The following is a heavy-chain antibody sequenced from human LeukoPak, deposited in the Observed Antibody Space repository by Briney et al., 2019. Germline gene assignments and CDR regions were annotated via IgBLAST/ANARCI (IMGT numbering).Heavy chain of an antibody. V-gene: IGHV3-21*01. J-gene: IGHJ4*02. CDR2: ISSSSSYI. Sequence: PGGSLRLSCAASGFTFSSYSMNWVRQAPVKGLEWVSSISSSSSYIYYADSVKGRFTISRDNAENSLYLQMNSLRAEDTAVYYCARGSSGWPHPFDYWGQGTLVTVSS. CDR1: GFTFSSYS. CDR3: ARGSSGWPHPFDY. D-gene: IGHD6-19*01.